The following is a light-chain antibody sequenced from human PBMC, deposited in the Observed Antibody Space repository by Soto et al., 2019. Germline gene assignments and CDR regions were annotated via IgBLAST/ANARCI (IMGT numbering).Light chain of an antibody. CDR2: DVS. CDR3: SSYTSSSNLVV. J-gene: IGLJ2*01. CDR1: SSDVGGYNY. Sequence: QSALTQPASVSGSPGQSITISCTGTSSDVGGYNYVSWYQQHPGKAPTLMIYDVSNRPSVVSNRFSGSKTGNTASLTISGLQAEDEADYYCSSYTSSSNLVVFGGGTKVTVL. V-gene: IGLV2-14*01.